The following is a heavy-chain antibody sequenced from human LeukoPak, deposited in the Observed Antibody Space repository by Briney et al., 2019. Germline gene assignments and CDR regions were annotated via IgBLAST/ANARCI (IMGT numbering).Heavy chain of an antibody. D-gene: IGHD6-19*01. CDR1: GSTFTSYD. Sequence: PGESLKISCKVSGSTFTSYDIAWVRQMPGKGLEWMGIIYPGNSDTRYSPSFQGQVTISADKSLSTAYLQWSSLKASDTAMYYCARRYSSTYSYFDYWGQGTLV. CDR3: ARRYSSTYSYFDY. J-gene: IGHJ4*02. CDR2: IYPGNSDT. V-gene: IGHV5-51*01.